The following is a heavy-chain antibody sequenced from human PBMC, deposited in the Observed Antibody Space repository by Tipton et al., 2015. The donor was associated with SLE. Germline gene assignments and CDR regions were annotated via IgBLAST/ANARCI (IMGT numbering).Heavy chain of an antibody. V-gene: IGHV3-33*01. CDR1: GFSFSNYA. Sequence: SLRLSCAASGFSFSNYAMHWVRQAPGKGLEWVARIWYDGSNKHYTDSLKGRFTISRDNSENTLYLQMNSLRVEDTAVYYCARDSWDILGYFQQWGQGTQVTVSS. CDR2: IWYDGSNK. CDR3: ARDSWDILGYFQQ. J-gene: IGHJ1*01. D-gene: IGHD1-26*01.